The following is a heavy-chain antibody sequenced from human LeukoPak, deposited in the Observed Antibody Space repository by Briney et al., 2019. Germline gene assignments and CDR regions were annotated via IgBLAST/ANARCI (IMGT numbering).Heavy chain of an antibody. D-gene: IGHD1-14*01. CDR3: ARDEPYIGFDY. V-gene: IGHV4-34*01. CDR2: INHSGST. Sequence: SETLSLTCAVYGGSFSGYYWSWIRQPPGKGLEWIGEINHSGSTNYNPSLKSRVTISVDTSKNQFSLKLSSVTAADTAVYYCARDEPYIGFDYWGQGTLVTVSS. CDR1: GGSFSGYY. J-gene: IGHJ4*02.